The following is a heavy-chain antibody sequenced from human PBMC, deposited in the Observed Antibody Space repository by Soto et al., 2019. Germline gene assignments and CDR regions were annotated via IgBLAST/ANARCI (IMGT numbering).Heavy chain of an antibody. J-gene: IGHJ4*02. D-gene: IGHD3-10*01. V-gene: IGHV1-69*13. CDR3: AILITDYIEC. CDR1: GGIFRSHV. CDR2: IIPIFDTP. Sequence: SVKVSCKASGGIFRSHVISWVRQAPGQGLEWMGGIIPIFDTPNYAREFQGRVTITADESTSTAYMELSSLRSEDTAVYYCAILITDYIECWGLGNLVTFSS.